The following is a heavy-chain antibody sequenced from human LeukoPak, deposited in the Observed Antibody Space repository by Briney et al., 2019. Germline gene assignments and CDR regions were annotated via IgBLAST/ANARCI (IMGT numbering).Heavy chain of an antibody. D-gene: IGHD1-1*01. V-gene: IGHV3-23*01. CDR3: AKKDWNDFHYYYYMDV. CDR1: GFTFKSYA. CDR2: ISGSGGST. Sequence: SGGSLRLSCAASGFTFKSYAMTWVRQAPGTGLEWVSDISGSGGSTYYADSVKGRFTISRDNSKNTLYLQMNSLRAEDTAVYYCAKKDWNDFHYYYYMDVWGKGTTVTVSS. J-gene: IGHJ6*03.